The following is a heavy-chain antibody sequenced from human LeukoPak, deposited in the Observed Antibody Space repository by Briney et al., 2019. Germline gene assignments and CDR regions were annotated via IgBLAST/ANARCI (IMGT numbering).Heavy chain of an antibody. Sequence: SETLSLTCTVSGGSISSSSYFWGLIRQPPGKGLEWIGSIYYSGSTYYNPSLKSRVTISVDTSKNQFSLKLSSVTAADTAVYYCARVWGVTDFYDNRGAFDIWGQGTMVTVSS. J-gene: IGHJ3*02. CDR3: ARVWGVTDFYDNRGAFDI. CDR1: GGSISSSSYF. D-gene: IGHD3-22*01. V-gene: IGHV4-39*07. CDR2: IYYSGST.